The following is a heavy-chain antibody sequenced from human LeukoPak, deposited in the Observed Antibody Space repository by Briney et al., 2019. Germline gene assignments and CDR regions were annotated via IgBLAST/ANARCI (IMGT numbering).Heavy chain of an antibody. J-gene: IGHJ5*02. D-gene: IGHD2-15*01. CDR2: ISSSSSYI. CDR1: GFTFSSYS. V-gene: IGHV3-21*01. Sequence: PGGSLRLSCAASGFTFSSYSMNWVRQAPGKRLEWVSSISSSSSYIYYADSVKGRFTISRDNAKNSLYLQMNSLRAEDTAVYYCARDKNAVVVAATRLWFDPWGQGTLVTVSS. CDR3: ARDKNAVVVAATRLWFDP.